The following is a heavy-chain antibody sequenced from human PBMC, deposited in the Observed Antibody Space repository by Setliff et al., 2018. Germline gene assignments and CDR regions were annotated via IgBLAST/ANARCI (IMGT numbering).Heavy chain of an antibody. J-gene: IGHJ4*02. CDR3: ARDAYDYPFDY. CDR1: GGSVGNSYYY. Sequence: TLSLPCTVSGGSVGNSYYYWNWIRQPPGKGLEWIGSIFYRGTTYYNPSLKSRVIMSVDTSKNQFSLTLSSVTAADTAVYYCARDAYDYPFDYWGQGTLVTVS. V-gene: IGHV4-39*01. CDR2: IFYRGTT. D-gene: IGHD5-12*01.